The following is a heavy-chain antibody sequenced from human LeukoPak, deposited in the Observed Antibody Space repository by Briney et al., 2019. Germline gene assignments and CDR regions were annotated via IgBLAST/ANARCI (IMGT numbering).Heavy chain of an antibody. D-gene: IGHD3-22*01. CDR2: INPNSGGT. V-gene: IGHV1-2*02. J-gene: IGHJ4*02. Sequence: ASVKVSCKASGYTFTGYYMHWVRQAPGQGLEWMGWINPNSGGTNYAQKFQGRVTMTRDTSISTAYMELSRLRSDDTAVYYCARDPPYSSSGYYRDLFDYWGQGTLVTVSS. CDR1: GYTFTGYY. CDR3: ARDPPYSSSGYYRDLFDY.